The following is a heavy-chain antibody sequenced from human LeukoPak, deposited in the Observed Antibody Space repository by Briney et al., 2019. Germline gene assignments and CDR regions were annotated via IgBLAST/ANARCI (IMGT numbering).Heavy chain of an antibody. D-gene: IGHD3-22*01. CDR2: IDPNSGGT. J-gene: IGHJ4*02. Sequence: ASVKVSCKASGYTFTGYYMHWVRQAPGQGLEWMGWIDPNSGGTNYAQKFQGRVTMTRDTSISTAYMELSRLRSDDTAVYYCARYYYYSSGYYPDYWGQGTLVTVSS. V-gene: IGHV1-2*02. CDR3: ARYYYYSSGYYPDY. CDR1: GYTFTGYY.